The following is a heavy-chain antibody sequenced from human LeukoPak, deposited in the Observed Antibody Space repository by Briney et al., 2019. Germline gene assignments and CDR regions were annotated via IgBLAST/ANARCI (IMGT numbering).Heavy chain of an antibody. CDR2: IYSGDSDT. V-gene: IGHV5-51*01. J-gene: IGHJ4*02. CDR1: GYSFTTYW. Sequence: GESLKISCKGSGYSFTTYWIGWVRQMSGKGLEWMGIIYSGDSDTKYSPSFQGRVTISADKSISTAYLQWSSLKASDTAIYYCARRDSNSAFDYWGQGTLVTVSS. D-gene: IGHD3-22*01. CDR3: ARRDSNSAFDY.